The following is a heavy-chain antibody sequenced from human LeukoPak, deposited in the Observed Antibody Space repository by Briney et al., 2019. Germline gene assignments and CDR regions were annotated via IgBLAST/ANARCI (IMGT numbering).Heavy chain of an antibody. J-gene: IGHJ6*03. CDR1: GYTFTSYD. V-gene: IGHV1-8*01. Sequence: ASVKVSCKASGYTFTSYDINWVRQATGQGLEWMGWMNPNSGNTGYAQRFQGRVTMTRNTSISTAYMELSSLRSEDTAVYYCARAPNKVIPAAMWRRFYYYYMDVWGKGTTVTVSS. CDR3: ARAPNKVIPAAMWRRFYYYYMDV. CDR2: MNPNSGNT. D-gene: IGHD2-2*01.